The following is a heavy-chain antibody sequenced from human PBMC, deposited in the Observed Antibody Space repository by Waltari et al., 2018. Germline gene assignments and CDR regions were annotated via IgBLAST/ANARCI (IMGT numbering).Heavy chain of an antibody. CDR3: ARIPHIAAAKTD. CDR1: GYTFTSYD. Sequence: QVQLVQSGAEVKKPGASVKVSCKASGYTFTSYDINWVRQATGQGLEWMGWMNPNSGNTGYAQKFHGRVTMTRNTSISTAYMELSSLRSEDTAVYYCARIPHIAAAKTDWGQGTLVTVSS. D-gene: IGHD6-13*01. J-gene: IGHJ4*02. V-gene: IGHV1-8*01. CDR2: MNPNSGNT.